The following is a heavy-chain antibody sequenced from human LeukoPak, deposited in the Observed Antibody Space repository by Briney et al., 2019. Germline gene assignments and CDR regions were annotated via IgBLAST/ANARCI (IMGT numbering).Heavy chain of an antibody. D-gene: IGHD3-10*01. CDR1: GFTVSSNY. J-gene: IGHJ6*03. Sequence: GGSLRVSCAASGFTVSSNYITWVRQAPGKGLEWVSVTYSGGRTYYVDSVKGRFTISRDNSKNALNLQMHNLRAEDTAVYYCARVYYGSGSLHYYYYYMDVWGKGTTVTISS. CDR2: TYSGGRT. V-gene: IGHV3-53*01. CDR3: ARVYYGSGSLHYYYYYMDV.